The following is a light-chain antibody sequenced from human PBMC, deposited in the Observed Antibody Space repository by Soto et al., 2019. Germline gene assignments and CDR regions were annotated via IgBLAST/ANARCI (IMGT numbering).Light chain of an antibody. J-gene: IGKJ1*01. V-gene: IGKV1-5*01. Sequence: DIQMTQSPSTLPASVGDRVTISCRASQTVERWLAWYQQKPGKAPKLLISDVSSLERGVPSRFSGSGSATEFPLTISGLPSDDFATYYCQQYKDYVWTLGQGTKV. CDR2: DVS. CDR1: QTVERW. CDR3: QQYKDYVWT.